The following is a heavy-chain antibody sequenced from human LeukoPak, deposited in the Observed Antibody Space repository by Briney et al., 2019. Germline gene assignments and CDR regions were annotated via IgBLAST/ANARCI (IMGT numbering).Heavy chain of an antibody. CDR2: ISYDGSNK. J-gene: IGHJ4*02. CDR3: AKDLYYDFWSGYTPDY. CDR1: GFTFSSYA. V-gene: IGHV3-30-3*01. Sequence: PGRSLRLSCAASGFTFSSYAMHWVRQAPGKGLEWVAVISYDGSNKYYADSVKGRFTISRDNSKNTLYLQMNSLRAEDTAVYYCAKDLYYDFWSGYTPDYWGQGTLVTVSS. D-gene: IGHD3-3*01.